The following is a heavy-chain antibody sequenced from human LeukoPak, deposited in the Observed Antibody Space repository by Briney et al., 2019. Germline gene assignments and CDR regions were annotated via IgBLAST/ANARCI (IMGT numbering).Heavy chain of an antibody. J-gene: IGHJ6*02. V-gene: IGHV1-46*01. CDR1: GYTFTSYY. D-gene: IGHD6-13*01. Sequence: ASVKVSCKASGYTFTSYYMHWVRQAPGQGLEWIGIINPSGGSTSYAQKFKGRVTMTRDTSTSTVYMELSSLRSEDTAVYYCARSPPYSSRRNYYYYYGMDVWGQGTTVTVSS. CDR3: ARSPPYSSRRNYYYYYGMDV. CDR2: INPSGGST.